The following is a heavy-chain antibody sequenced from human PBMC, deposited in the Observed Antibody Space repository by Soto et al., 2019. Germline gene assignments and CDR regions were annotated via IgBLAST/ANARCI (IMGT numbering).Heavy chain of an antibody. CDR2: IWLDGSNQ. CDR3: AALTHANLLGGLDP. D-gene: IGHD1-26*01. V-gene: IGHV3-33*01. J-gene: IGHJ5*02. Sequence: GGSLRLSXRASGFTFRKYGMHWVRQAPGKGLEWVAIIWLDGSNQYYADSVKGRFTISRDNSRNTVDLQMNSLRVEDTAVYYCAALTHANLLGGLDPWGQGTLVTVSS. CDR1: GFTFRKYG.